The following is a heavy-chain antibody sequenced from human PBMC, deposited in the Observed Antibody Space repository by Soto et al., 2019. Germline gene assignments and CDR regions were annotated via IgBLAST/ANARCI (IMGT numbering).Heavy chain of an antibody. CDR3: AKDLWSSTSPRYFAP. Sequence: PGGSLRLSCAASGFPFSAYAMSWVRQAPVKGLQWVSGISGSGHSTFYADSVKGRFTISRDNSNNTLYLQLNSLRVEDTALYFCAKDLWSSTSPRYFAPWGQGTLVTVSS. CDR2: ISGSGHST. CDR1: GFPFSAYA. D-gene: IGHD2-2*01. J-gene: IGHJ5*02. V-gene: IGHV3-23*01.